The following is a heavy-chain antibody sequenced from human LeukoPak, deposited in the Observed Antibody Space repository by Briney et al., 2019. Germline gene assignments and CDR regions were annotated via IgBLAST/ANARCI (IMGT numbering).Heavy chain of an antibody. D-gene: IGHD3-3*01. CDR2: IYYSGST. V-gene: IGHV4-39*01. CDR3: ARQRTYCNFWSGDYLQAFDI. CDR1: GGSISSSSYY. Sequence: SETLSLTCTVSGGSISSSSYYWGRLRQPPGKGLEWIGSIYYSGSTYYNPSLKSRVTISVDTSKHQFFLRLISMTDSDTAVYYCARQRTYCNFWSGDYLQAFDIWGQGTMGTVSS. J-gene: IGHJ3*02.